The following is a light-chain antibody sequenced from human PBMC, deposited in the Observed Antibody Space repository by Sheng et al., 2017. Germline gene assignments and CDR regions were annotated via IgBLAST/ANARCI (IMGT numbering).Light chain of an antibody. CDR2: DVT. CDR1: SSDVGGYNY. Sequence: QSALTQPASVSGSPGQSITISCTGTSSDVGGYNYVSWYQQHPGRVPKLIIFDVTDRPSGVSNRFSGSKSGNTASLTISGLQAEDEADYYCCSYAGSRSFVFGSGTNVSVL. J-gene: IGLJ1*01. CDR3: CSYAGSRSFV. V-gene: IGLV2-14*03.